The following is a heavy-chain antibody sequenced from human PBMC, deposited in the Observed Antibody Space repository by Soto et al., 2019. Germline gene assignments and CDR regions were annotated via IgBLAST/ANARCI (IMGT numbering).Heavy chain of an antibody. CDR1: GLFFPHAG. V-gene: IGHV3-15*07. D-gene: IGHD3-16*02. Sequence: EVRLVESAGGLVRPGGSLRLSCEVSGLFFPHAGMNWVRQAPGKGLEWVARIYGGGGVNREYAVPVRGRFTISRDDSKNTVYLQMDSLQFGDTAVYFCVYQSEFIGSWQWGRGALVTVSS. CDR3: VYQSEFIGSWQ. J-gene: IGHJ4*02. CDR2: IYGGGGVNR.